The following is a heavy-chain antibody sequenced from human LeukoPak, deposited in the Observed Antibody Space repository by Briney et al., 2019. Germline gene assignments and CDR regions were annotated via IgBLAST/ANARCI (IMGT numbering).Heavy chain of an antibody. V-gene: IGHV4-30-2*01. Sequence: PSETLSLTCTVSGGSISSGGYYWSWIRQPPGKGLEWIGYIYHSGSTYYNPSLKSRVTISVDRSKNQFSLKLSSVTAADTAVYYCASSSYYYYMDVWGKGTTVTVSS. CDR1: GGSISSGGYY. J-gene: IGHJ6*03. D-gene: IGHD2-15*01. CDR3: ASSSYYYYMDV. CDR2: IYHSGST.